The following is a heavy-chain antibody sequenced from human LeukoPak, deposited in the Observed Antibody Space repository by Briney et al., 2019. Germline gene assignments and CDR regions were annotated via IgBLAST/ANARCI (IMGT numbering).Heavy chain of an antibody. V-gene: IGHV3-30-3*01. Sequence: GGSLRLSCTASGLIFSNSALSWVRQAPGKGLEWVAVISYDGSNKYYADSVKGRFTISRDNSKNTLYLQMNSLRAEDTAVYYCARKVLAYYDILTGYFDYWGQGTLVTVSS. CDR2: ISYDGSNK. CDR1: GLIFSNSA. D-gene: IGHD3-9*01. J-gene: IGHJ4*02. CDR3: ARKVLAYYDILTGYFDY.